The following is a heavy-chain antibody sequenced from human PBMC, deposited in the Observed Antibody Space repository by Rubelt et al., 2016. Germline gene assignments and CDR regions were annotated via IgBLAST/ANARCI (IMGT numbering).Heavy chain of an antibody. V-gene: IGHV4-39*01. D-gene: IGHD2-2*01. CDR2: VYYNGSA. J-gene: IGHJ4*02. CDR3: ARHGVAPWLNYADY. Sequence: QLQVQESGPGLVKPSETLPLTCTASGASIGGSSYYWGWIRQPPGEGLEWIGTVYYNGSANYNTSLRSQVTISVDTSKNPFSLRVSSLTAADTAIYYCARHGVAPWLNYADYWGQGTLVTVSS. CDR1: GASIGGSSYY.